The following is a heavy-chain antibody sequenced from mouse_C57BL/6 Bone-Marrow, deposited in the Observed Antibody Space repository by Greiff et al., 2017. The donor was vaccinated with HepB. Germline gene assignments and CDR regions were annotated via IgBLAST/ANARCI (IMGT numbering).Heavy chain of an antibody. CDR2: INPNNGGT. Sequence: EVQLQQSGPELVKPGASVKIPCKASGYTFTDYNMDWVKQSHGKSLEWIGDINPNNGGTIYNQKFKGKATLTVDKSSSTTYMELRSLTSKDTAVYYCARANWDVNYFGCWGQGTTLTVSS. CDR3: ARANWDVNYFGC. V-gene: IGHV1-18*01. J-gene: IGHJ2*01. CDR1: GYTFTDYN. D-gene: IGHD4-1*01.